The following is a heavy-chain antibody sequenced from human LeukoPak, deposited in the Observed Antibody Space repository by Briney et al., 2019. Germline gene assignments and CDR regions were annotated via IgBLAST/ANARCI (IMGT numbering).Heavy chain of an antibody. CDR1: GGSFSGYY. CDR3: ARRPLAVVVTTYYFDY. V-gene: IGHV4-34*01. CDR2: INHSGST. D-gene: IGHD3-22*01. J-gene: IGHJ4*02. Sequence: SETLSLTCAVYGGSFSGYYWSWIRQPPGKGLEWIGEINHSGSTNYNPSLKSRVTISVDTSKNQFSLKLSSVTAADTAVYYCARRPLAVVVTTYYFDYWGQGTLVTVSS.